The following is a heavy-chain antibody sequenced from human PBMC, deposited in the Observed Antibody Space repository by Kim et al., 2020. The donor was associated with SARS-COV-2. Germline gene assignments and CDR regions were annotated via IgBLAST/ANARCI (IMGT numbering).Heavy chain of an antibody. CDR1: GFTFSSYA. Sequence: GGSLRLSCAASGFTFSSYAMSWVRQASGKGLEWVSAISGSGGGTYYADSVKGRFTISRDNSKNTLYLQMSSLRAADTAVYYCAKDQGVVAATHIDSWGQGTLVTVTS. J-gene: IGHJ4*02. V-gene: IGHV3-23*01. CDR3: AKDQGVVAATHIDS. D-gene: IGHD2-15*01. CDR2: ISGSGGGT.